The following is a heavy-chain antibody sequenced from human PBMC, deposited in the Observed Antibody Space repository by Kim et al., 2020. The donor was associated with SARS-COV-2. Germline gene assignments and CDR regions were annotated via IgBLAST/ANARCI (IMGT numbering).Heavy chain of an antibody. CDR2: ISYDGSNK. D-gene: IGHD7-27*01. Sequence: GGSLRLSCAASGFTFSSYGMHWVRQAPGKGLEWVAVISYDGSNKYYADSVKGRFTISRDNSKNTLYLQMNSLRAEDTAVYYCAKDGHMGIGLYYFDYWGQGTLVTVSS. J-gene: IGHJ4*02. CDR1: GFTFSSYG. CDR3: AKDGHMGIGLYYFDY. V-gene: IGHV3-30*18.